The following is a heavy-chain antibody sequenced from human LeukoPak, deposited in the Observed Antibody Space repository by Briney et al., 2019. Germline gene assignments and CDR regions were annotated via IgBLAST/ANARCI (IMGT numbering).Heavy chain of an antibody. Sequence: GGSLRLSCAASGFNYSSYTMNWVRQAPGMGLEWLSYISASRDITYYADSVKGRFTISRDNAKNSLYLQMNSLRAEDTAVYYCARDRTGQSDYWGQGTLVTVSS. D-gene: IGHD3-10*01. CDR3: ARDRTGQSDY. CDR1: GFNYSSYT. J-gene: IGHJ4*02. V-gene: IGHV3-48*01. CDR2: ISASRDIT.